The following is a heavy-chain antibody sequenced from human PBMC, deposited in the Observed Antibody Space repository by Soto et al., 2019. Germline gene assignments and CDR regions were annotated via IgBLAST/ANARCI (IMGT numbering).Heavy chain of an antibody. CDR2: INHRGSA. CDR3: ARRYGSCFDY. V-gene: IGHV4-4*02. D-gene: IGHD5-18*01. Sequence: PXXTLSLPCAVSGASVRSPYWWSWVRQPPGKGPEWIGEINHRGSANYNPSLKSRVTISVDTSKNQFSLKLSSVTAADTAVYYCARRYGSCFDYWGQGTLVTVSS. J-gene: IGHJ4*02. CDR1: GASVRSPYW.